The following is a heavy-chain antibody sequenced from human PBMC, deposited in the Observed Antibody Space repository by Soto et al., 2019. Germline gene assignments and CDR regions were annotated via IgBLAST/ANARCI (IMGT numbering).Heavy chain of an antibody. Sequence: EVQLLESGGGLVQPGGSLRVSCAASGFTFSSYAMNWVRQGPGKGLEGVSVVSGSGGSTYYANSVKGRFTLSRDNSKNTLYLQMNSLGAEDTAVYYCASRSSGWYFDYWGQGTLVTVSS. D-gene: IGHD6-19*01. CDR2: VSGSGGST. V-gene: IGHV3-23*01. CDR1: GFTFSSYA. J-gene: IGHJ4*02. CDR3: ASRSSGWYFDY.